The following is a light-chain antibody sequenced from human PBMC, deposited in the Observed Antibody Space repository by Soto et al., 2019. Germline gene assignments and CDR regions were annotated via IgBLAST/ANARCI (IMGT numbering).Light chain of an antibody. Sequence: QSVLTQPRSVSGSTGQSVTISCTGASSDVGGYNYVSWYQQHPGKAPKLMIYDVSKRPSGVPDRFSGSKSGNTASLTISGLQAEDESDYYCCSYAGSYNWVFGGGTKLTV. V-gene: IGLV2-11*01. CDR2: DVS. CDR3: CSYAGSYNWV. CDR1: SSDVGGYNY. J-gene: IGLJ3*02.